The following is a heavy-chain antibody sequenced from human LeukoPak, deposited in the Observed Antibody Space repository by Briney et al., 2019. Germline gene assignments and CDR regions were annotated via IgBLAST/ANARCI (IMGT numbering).Heavy chain of an antibody. Sequence: GGSLRLSCAASGFIFSSYGMHWVRQAPGKGLEWVAFIRYDGSNKYYAGSVKGRFTISRDNSKNTLYLQMNSLRAEDTAVYYCARERWLVMGPVVYWGQGTLVTVSS. CDR1: GFIFSSYG. J-gene: IGHJ4*02. V-gene: IGHV3-30*02. CDR3: ARERWLVMGPVVY. CDR2: IRYDGSNK. D-gene: IGHD6-19*01.